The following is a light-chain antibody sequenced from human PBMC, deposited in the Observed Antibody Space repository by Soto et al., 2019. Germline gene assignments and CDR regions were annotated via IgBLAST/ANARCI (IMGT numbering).Light chain of an antibody. CDR1: SSDVGIYNL. V-gene: IGLV2-23*02. CDR2: EVS. CDR3: CSYAGSGVV. Sequence: QSALTQPASVSGSPGQSITISCTGTSSDVGIYNLVSWYQHHPGKAPKLMIYEVSKRPSGVSNRFSGSKSGNTASLTISGLQAEDEADYYCCSYAGSGVVFGGGTKLTVL. J-gene: IGLJ2*01.